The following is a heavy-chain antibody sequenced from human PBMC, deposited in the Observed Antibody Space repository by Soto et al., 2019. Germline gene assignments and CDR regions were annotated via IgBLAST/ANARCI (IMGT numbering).Heavy chain of an antibody. V-gene: IGHV5-51*01. CDR1: GYSFTSHW. J-gene: IGHJ6*04. D-gene: IGHD3-16*01. CDR2: IYPGDSDT. Sequence: PGESLKISCKGSGYSFTSHWIGWVRQMPGKGLEWMGIIYPGDSDTRYSPSFQGQVTISADKSISTAYLQWSSLKASDTAMYYCGRVRVGGVIKKNYYGMDFGGKGKKVTVP. CDR3: GRVRVGGVIKKNYYGMDF.